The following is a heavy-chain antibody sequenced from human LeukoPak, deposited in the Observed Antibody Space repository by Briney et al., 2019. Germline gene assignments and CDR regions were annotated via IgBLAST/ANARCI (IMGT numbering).Heavy chain of an antibody. CDR3: ARGDLGDGSGSSYYYMDV. CDR2: INWNGGST. CDR1: GFTFDDYG. V-gene: IGHV3-20*04. D-gene: IGHD3-10*01. J-gene: IGHJ6*03. Sequence: GGSLRLSXAASGFTFDDYGMSWVRQAPGKGLEWVSGINWNGGSTCYADSVKGRFTISRDNAKNSLYLQMNSLRAEDTAVYYCARGDLGDGSGSSYYYMDVWGKGTTVTVSS.